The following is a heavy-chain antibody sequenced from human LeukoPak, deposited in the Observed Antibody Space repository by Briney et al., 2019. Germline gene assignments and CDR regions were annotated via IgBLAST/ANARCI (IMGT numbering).Heavy chain of an antibody. J-gene: IGHJ4*02. CDR1: GFAFSNFA. D-gene: IGHD3-10*01. V-gene: IGHV3-30*04. Sequence: GGSLRLSCAASGFAFSNFAMHWVRQAPGKGMEWVAGISYDAGKTYYADSVRGRFTISRDTSKNTLYLQMNGLRAEDTAVYYCARDSGRSATYFNYWGQGTLVTVSS. CDR3: ARDSGRSATYFNY. CDR2: ISYDAGKT.